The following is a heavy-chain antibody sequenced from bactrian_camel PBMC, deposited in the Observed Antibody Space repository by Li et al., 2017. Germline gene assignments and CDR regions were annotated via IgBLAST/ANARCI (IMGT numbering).Heavy chain of an antibody. Sequence: HVQLVESGGGSVQAGGSLRISCTASGFTFNSYSMNWVRQAPGKRREGVAGIYGDGNTYYADSVKGRFTISLNNAKNTAILEMGNLKPEDTAMYYCAAGNSDFTLPEPYEYAYRGQGTQVTVS. CDR1: GFTFNSYS. CDR2: IYGDGNT. CDR3: AAGNSDFTLPEPYEYAY. D-gene: IGHD4*01. V-gene: IGHV3S1*01. J-gene: IGHJ4*01.